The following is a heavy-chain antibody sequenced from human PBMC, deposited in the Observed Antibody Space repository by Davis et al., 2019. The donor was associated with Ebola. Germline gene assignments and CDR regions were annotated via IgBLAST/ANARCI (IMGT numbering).Heavy chain of an antibody. CDR2: ISWNSATI. Sequence: SLKISCAASGFTFDEYAMHWVRQAPGKGLEWVSRISWNSATIDYADSVKGRFTISRDNAKNSLYLQMNSLRAEDTALYHCARVNALTGYSRFDPWGQGTQVTVSS. V-gene: IGHV3-9*01. D-gene: IGHD3-9*01. J-gene: IGHJ5*02. CDR3: ARVNALTGYSRFDP. CDR1: GFTFDEYA.